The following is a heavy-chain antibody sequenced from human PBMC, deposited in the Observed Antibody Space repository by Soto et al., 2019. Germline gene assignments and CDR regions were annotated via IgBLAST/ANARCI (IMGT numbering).Heavy chain of an antibody. Sequence: PGGSLRLSCAASGFTFSIYAMSWVRQAPGKGLEWVSGISGSGRSTYYADSVKGRLTISRDNSKNMLFLQMNSLRAEDTAVYYCAKDQYYYGSGSYTDYWGQGTLVTVSS. CDR3: AKDQYYYGSGSYTDY. J-gene: IGHJ4*02. V-gene: IGHV3-23*01. CDR2: ISGSGRST. CDR1: GFTFSIYA. D-gene: IGHD3-10*01.